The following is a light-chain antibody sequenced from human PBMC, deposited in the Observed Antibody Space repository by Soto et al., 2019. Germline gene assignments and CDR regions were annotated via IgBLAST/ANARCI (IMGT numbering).Light chain of an antibody. CDR2: SAS. J-gene: IGKJ2*01. CDR1: QNIRTY. Sequence: DIQMTQSPYSLSASVGDSVTITCRASQNIRTYLNWYQQKPGRAPKLLIHSASAVPSGVPSRFSGSGSGTEFTITMSGLQTEDVATYYCQQGHSTPYTFGQGTKVEIK. V-gene: IGKV1-39*01. CDR3: QQGHSTPYT.